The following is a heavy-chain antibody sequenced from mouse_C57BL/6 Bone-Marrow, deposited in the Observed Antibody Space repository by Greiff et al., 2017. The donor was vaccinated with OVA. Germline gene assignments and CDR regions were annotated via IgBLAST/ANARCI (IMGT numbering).Heavy chain of an antibody. J-gene: IGHJ3*01. V-gene: IGHV1-43*01. CDR3: AYYYGSSPFAY. D-gene: IGHD1-1*01. CDR1: GYSFTGYY. Sequence: VQLQQSGPELVKPGASVKISCKASGYSFTGYYMHWVKQSSEKSLEWIGEINPSTGGTSYNQKFKGKATLTVDKSSSTAYMQLKGLTSEDSAVYDGAYYYGSSPFAYWGQGTLVTVSA. CDR2: INPSTGGT.